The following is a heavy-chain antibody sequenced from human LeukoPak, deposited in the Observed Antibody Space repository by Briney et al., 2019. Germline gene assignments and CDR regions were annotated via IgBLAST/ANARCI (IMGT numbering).Heavy chain of an antibody. CDR2: ISYDGSNK. V-gene: IGHV3-30-3*01. J-gene: IGHJ3*02. CDR1: GFTFSSYA. D-gene: IGHD4-17*01. Sequence: GGSLRLSCAASGFTFSSYAMSWVRQAPGKGLEWVAVISYDGSNKYYADSVKGRSTISRDNSKNTLYLQMNSLRAEDTAVYYCAREHYGFDAFDIWGQGTMVTVSS. CDR3: AREHYGFDAFDI.